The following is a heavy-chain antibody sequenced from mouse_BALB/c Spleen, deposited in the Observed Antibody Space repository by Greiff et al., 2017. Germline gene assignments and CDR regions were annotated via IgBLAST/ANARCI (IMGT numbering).Heavy chain of an antibody. CDR1: GYSITSDYA. CDR2: ISYSGST. V-gene: IGHV3-2*02. J-gene: IGHJ4*01. Sequence: EVQLQESGPGLVKPSQSLSLTCSVTGYSITSDYAWNWIRQFPGNKLEWMGYISYSGSTSYNPSLKSRISITRDTSKNQFFLQLNSVTTEDTATYYCARSGGSYYYAMDYWGQGTSVTVSS. D-gene: IGHD1-1*02. CDR3: ARSGGSYYYAMDY.